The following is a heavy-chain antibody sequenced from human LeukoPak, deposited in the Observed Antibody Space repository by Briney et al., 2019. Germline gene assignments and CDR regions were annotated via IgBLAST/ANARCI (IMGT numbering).Heavy chain of an antibody. CDR2: INHSGST. CDR1: GGXFSGYY. CDR3: ATEPPPYYYDSSGYPNWFDP. Sequence: SETLSLTCAVYGGXFSGYYCSWIRQPPGKGLEWIGQINHSGSTNYNPSLKSRVTISVDTSKNQFSLKLSSVTAADTAVYYCATEPPPYYYDSSGYPNWFDPWGQGTLVTVSS. D-gene: IGHD3-22*01. V-gene: IGHV4-34*01. J-gene: IGHJ5*02.